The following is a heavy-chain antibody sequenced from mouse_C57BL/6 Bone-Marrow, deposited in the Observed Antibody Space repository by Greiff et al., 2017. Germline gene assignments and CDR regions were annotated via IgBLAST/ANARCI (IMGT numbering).Heavy chain of an antibody. D-gene: IGHD2-3*01. J-gene: IGHJ4*01. CDR2: IYPGGGYT. V-gene: IGHV1-63*01. CDR3: ARTMGLLRYAMDY. CDR1: GYTFTNYW. Sequence: VQLQQSGAELVRPGTSVKMSCKASGYTFTNYWIGWAKQRPGHGLEWIGDIYPGGGYTNYNEKFKGKATLTADKSSSTAYMQFSSLTSEDSAIYYCARTMGLLRYAMDYWGQGTSVTVSS.